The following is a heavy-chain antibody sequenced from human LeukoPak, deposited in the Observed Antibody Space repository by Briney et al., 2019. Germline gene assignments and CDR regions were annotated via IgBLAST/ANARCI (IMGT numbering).Heavy chain of an antibody. D-gene: IGHD3-16*01. CDR1: GYSISSGLY. Sequence: PSETLSLTCAVSGYSISSGLYWAWIRQPPGKGLEWIGSVFHSGKTSYNSSLKSRVTMSADTSKNQFSLRLRSVTAADTAVFYCARHASFGTYYFDSWGQGTPFTVSS. V-gene: IGHV4-38-2*01. CDR2: VFHSGKT. CDR3: ARHASFGTYYFDS. J-gene: IGHJ4*02.